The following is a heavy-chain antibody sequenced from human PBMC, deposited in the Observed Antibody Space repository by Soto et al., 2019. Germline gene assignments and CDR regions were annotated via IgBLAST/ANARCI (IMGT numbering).Heavy chain of an antibody. J-gene: IGHJ4*02. Sequence: QVQLQESGPGLVKPSQTLSLTCTVSGGSISSGDYYWSWIRQPPGKGLEWIGYIYYSGSTYYNPYLKSRVTIPVDTSKNQFSLKLSSVTAADSAVYYCARAADCSGGSCYFFLGYWGQGTLVTVSS. CDR3: ARAADCSGGSCYFFLGY. D-gene: IGHD2-15*01. CDR1: GGSISSGDYY. CDR2: IYYSGST. V-gene: IGHV4-30-4*01.